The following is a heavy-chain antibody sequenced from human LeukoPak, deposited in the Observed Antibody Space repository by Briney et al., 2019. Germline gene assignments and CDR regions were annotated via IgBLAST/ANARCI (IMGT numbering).Heavy chain of an antibody. CDR3: ARDGPNHDSSARWFDP. Sequence: GSSVKVSCRASGGTFSSFAVSWVRQAPGQGLEWMGTIVPIFGTTNHAEKFQGRVTINADESTRTTYMELSSLTPEDTAIYYCARDGPNHDSSARWFDPWGQGTLVIVSS. D-gene: IGHD3-22*01. V-gene: IGHV1-69*15. J-gene: IGHJ5*02. CDR2: IVPIFGTT. CDR1: GGTFSSFA.